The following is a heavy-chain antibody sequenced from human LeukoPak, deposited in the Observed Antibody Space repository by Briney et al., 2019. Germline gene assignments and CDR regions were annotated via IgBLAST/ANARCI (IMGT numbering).Heavy chain of an antibody. Sequence: PGGSLRLSCAASGFTFSSYAMSWVRQAPGKGLEWVSSISSSSSYIYYADSVKGRFTISRDNAKNSLYLQMNSLRAEDTAVYYCARGGIDYGDHEDAFDIWGQGTMVTVSS. CDR2: ISSSSSYI. CDR1: GFTFSSYA. J-gene: IGHJ3*02. CDR3: ARGGIDYGDHEDAFDI. V-gene: IGHV3-21*01. D-gene: IGHD4-17*01.